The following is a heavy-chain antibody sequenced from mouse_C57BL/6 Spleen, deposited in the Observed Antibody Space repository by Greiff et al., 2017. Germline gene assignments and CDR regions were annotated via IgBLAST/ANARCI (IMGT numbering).Heavy chain of an antibody. Sequence: QVQLQQPGAELVMPGASVKLSCKASGYTFTSYWMHWVKQRPGQGLEWIGEIDPSDSYTNYNQKFKGKSTLTVDKSSSTAYMQLSSLTSEDSAVYYCARILSYGNYGVSLHYFDDWGQGTTLTVSS. V-gene: IGHV1-69*01. CDR1: GYTFTSYW. D-gene: IGHD2-1*01. J-gene: IGHJ2*01. CDR2: IDPSDSYT. CDR3: ARILSYGNYGVSLHYFDD.